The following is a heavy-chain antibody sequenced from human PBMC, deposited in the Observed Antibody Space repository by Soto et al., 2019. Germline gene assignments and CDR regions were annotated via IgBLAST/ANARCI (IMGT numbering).Heavy chain of an antibody. V-gene: IGHV4-34*01. CDR2: INYSGNT. CDR1: GGSFSGYY. D-gene: IGHD1-26*01. CDR3: ARHHVRGRTIVGAAEY. Sequence: SETLCLTCAVYGGSFSGYYWSWIRQPPGKGLEWIGEINYSGNTNYNPSLKSRVSISVDTSKNQLFLNMSSVTAADTAMYYCARHHVRGRTIVGAAEYWGQGTLVTVSS. J-gene: IGHJ4*02.